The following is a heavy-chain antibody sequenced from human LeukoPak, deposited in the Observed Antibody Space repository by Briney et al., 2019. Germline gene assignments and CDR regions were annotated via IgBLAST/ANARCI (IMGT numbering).Heavy chain of an antibody. J-gene: IGHJ4*02. CDR1: GFTVSSNY. CDR3: AISVVRPAPFDF. Sequence: PGGSLRLSCAASGFTVSSNYMSWVRQAPGRGLEWVAMLNEDGSDKYYVDAVKGRFTISRDNARNSLYLQMNSLRAEDTAVYYCAISVVRPAPFDFWGQGTLVTVSS. V-gene: IGHV3-7*01. D-gene: IGHD2-15*01. CDR2: LNEDGSDK.